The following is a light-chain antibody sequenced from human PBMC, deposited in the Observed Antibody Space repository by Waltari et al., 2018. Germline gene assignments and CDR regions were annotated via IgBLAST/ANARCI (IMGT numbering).Light chain of an antibody. CDR2: DNN. J-gene: IGLJ2*01. V-gene: IGLV1-51*01. CDR3: ATWDNSLSAVT. CDR1: SPKLPNHS. Sequence: QSVLTQPPSVSAAPGPKVTISCPGSSPKLPNHSLTWYQPLPGKAPRLLIYDNNNRPSGIPDRFSGSKSGTSATLGITGLQTGDEADYYCATWDNSLSAVTFGGGTKLTV.